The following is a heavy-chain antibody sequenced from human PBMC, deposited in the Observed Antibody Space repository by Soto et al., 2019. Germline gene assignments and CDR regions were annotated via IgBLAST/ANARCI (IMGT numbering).Heavy chain of an antibody. CDR2: ISTFNGNA. CDR3: ARLHGYSSGWYDY. J-gene: IGHJ4*02. V-gene: IGHV1-18*04. CDR1: GYTFSSNG. Sequence: QVQLVQSGAEVKKPGASVKVSCKASGYTFSSNGVSWVRQAPGQGLEWMGWISTFNGNAHCAQKFQGRVTMTTDTSTNTAYMELTSLSSDDTAVYYCARLHGYSSGWYDYWGQGTLVTVSS. D-gene: IGHD6-19*01.